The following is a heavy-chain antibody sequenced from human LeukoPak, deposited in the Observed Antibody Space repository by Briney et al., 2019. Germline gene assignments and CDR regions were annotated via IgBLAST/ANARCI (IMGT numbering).Heavy chain of an antibody. CDR2: IYYSGST. J-gene: IGHJ6*02. V-gene: IGHV4-31*03. Sequence: SETLSLTCTVSGGSISSGGYYWSWIRQHPGKGLEWIGYIYYSGSTYYNPSLKSRVTISVDTSKNQFSLKLSSVTAADTAVYYCARDSVHGGMDVWGQGTTVTVSS. D-gene: IGHD3-10*01. CDR3: ARDSVHGGMDV. CDR1: GGSISSGGYY.